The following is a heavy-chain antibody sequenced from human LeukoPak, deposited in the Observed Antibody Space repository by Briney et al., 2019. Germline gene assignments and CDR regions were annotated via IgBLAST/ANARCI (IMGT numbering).Heavy chain of an antibody. CDR2: IYYSGST. CDR1: GGSISSGGYY. D-gene: IGHD3-10*01. Sequence: SETLSLTCTVSGGSISSGGYYWSWIRQHPGKGLEWIGYIYYSGSTYYNPSLKSRVTISVDTSKNQFSLKLSSVTAADTAVYYCARVGEAMVRGFISYYFDYWGQGTLVTVSS. CDR3: ARVGEAMVRGFISYYFDY. V-gene: IGHV4-31*03. J-gene: IGHJ4*02.